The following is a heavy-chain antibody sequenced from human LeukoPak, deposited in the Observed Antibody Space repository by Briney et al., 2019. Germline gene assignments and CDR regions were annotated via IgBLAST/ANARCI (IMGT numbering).Heavy chain of an antibody. V-gene: IGHV3-30*03. Sequence: GGSLRLSCAASGFTFSSCGMHWLPQAPGKGLEWGAVISYDGSNKFYADSVTGRFTISRDNSKNTLYLQMNSLRAEDTAVYYCAAKGYSYGNNAFDIWGQGTMVTVSS. CDR1: GFTFSSCG. D-gene: IGHD5-18*01. CDR2: ISYDGSNK. CDR3: AAKGYSYGNNAFDI. J-gene: IGHJ3*02.